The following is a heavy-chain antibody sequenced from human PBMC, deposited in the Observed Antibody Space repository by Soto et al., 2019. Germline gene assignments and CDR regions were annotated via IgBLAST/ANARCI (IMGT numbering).Heavy chain of an antibody. V-gene: IGHV3-30-3*01. CDR2: ISYDGSNK. D-gene: IGHD3-22*01. J-gene: IGHJ3*02. CDR3: EKEGPRINMIVVVIRKNAFDI. Sequence: QVQLVESGGGVVQPGRSLRLSCAASGFTFSSYAMHWVRQAPGKGLEWVAVISYDGSNKYYADSVKGRFTISRDNSKNTLYLKMTSMGAEDTAVYYCEKEGPRINMIVVVIRKNAFDIWGQGTMVTVSS. CDR1: GFTFSSYA.